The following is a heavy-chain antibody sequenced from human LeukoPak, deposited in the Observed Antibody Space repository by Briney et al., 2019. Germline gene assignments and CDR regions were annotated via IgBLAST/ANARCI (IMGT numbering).Heavy chain of an antibody. V-gene: IGHV1-18*01. Sequence: ASVKVSCKASGYTFSNYGITWVRQAPGQGLQWMVWISAYSGKTNSAQKLQGRVTFTPDTSTSTAYMELRSLRFDDTAVYYCVRLTAYSGYVLMGFEYWGQGTLVTVSS. CDR1: GYTFSNYG. CDR2: ISAYSGKT. CDR3: VRLTAYSGYVLMGFEY. J-gene: IGHJ4*02. D-gene: IGHD5-12*01.